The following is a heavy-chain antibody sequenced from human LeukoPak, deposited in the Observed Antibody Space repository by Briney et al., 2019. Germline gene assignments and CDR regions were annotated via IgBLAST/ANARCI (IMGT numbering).Heavy chain of an antibody. Sequence: PSETLSLTCTVSSGSISSGGYYWSWIRQHPGKGLEWIGYIYYSGSTYYNPSLKSRVTISVDTSKNQFSLKLSSVTAADTAVYYCARVGGSSWYHKIDYWGQGTLVTVSS. CDR3: ARVGGSSWYHKIDY. CDR2: IYYSGST. V-gene: IGHV4-31*03. J-gene: IGHJ4*02. CDR1: SGSISSGGYY. D-gene: IGHD6-13*01.